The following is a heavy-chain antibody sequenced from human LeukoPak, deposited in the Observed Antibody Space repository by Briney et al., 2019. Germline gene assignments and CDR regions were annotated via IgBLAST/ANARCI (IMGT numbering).Heavy chain of an antibody. Sequence: PSETLSLTCTVSGGSIGSSSYYWGWIRQPPGKGLEWIGSIYYSGSTYYNPSLKSRVTISVDTSKNQFSLKLSSVTAADTAVYYCARDYDYVWGSYRDAFDIWGQGTMVTVSS. V-gene: IGHV4-39*07. D-gene: IGHD3-16*02. CDR1: GGSIGSSSYY. CDR3: ARDYDYVWGSYRDAFDI. CDR2: IYYSGST. J-gene: IGHJ3*02.